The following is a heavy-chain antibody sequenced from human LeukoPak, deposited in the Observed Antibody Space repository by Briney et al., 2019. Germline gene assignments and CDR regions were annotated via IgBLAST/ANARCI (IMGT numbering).Heavy chain of an antibody. J-gene: IGHJ4*02. Sequence: QTGGSLRLSCAASGFPLSSYSINWVRQAPGKGLEWVSHISSSGSAIYYVDSVKGRFTVSRDNAKNSLFLQMNSPRAEDTAVYYCVRVKGSYFDYWGQGALVTVSS. CDR1: GFPLSSYS. D-gene: IGHD2-15*01. V-gene: IGHV3-48*01. CDR3: VRVKGSYFDY. CDR2: ISSSGSAI.